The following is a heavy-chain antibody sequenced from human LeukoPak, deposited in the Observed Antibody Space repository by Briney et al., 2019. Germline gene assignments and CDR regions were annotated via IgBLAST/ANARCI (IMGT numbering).Heavy chain of an antibody. CDR1: GFTFNSYA. Sequence: GGSLRLSCAASGFTFNSYATSWVRQAPGKGLEWVSAISGSGGSTYYADSVKGRFTISRDNSKNTLYLQMNSLRAEDTAVYYCARSRSYSSGWTDFDWWGQGTLVTVSS. J-gene: IGHJ4*02. CDR2: ISGSGGST. CDR3: ARSRSYSSGWTDFDW. V-gene: IGHV3-23*01. D-gene: IGHD6-19*01.